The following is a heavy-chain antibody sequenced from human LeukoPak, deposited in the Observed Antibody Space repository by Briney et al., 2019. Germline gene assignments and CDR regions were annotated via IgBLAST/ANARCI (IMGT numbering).Heavy chain of an antibody. D-gene: IGHD6-19*01. Sequence: ASVKVSCKASGYTFTSYGISWVRQAPGQGLEWMGWISAYNGNTNYAQKLQGRVTMTTDTSTSTAYMELRSLRSDDTAVYYCARDRSGWYGYYYYMDVRGKGTTVTVSS. J-gene: IGHJ6*03. CDR2: ISAYNGNT. CDR1: GYTFTSYG. CDR3: ARDRSGWYGYYYYMDV. V-gene: IGHV1-18*01.